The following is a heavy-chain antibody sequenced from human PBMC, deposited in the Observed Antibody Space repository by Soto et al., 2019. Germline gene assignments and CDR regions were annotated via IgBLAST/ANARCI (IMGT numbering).Heavy chain of an antibody. D-gene: IGHD1-1*01. Sequence: SETLSLTCTVSGGSVSSGSYYWSWIRQPPGKGLEWIGYIYYSGSTNYNPSLKSRVTISVDTSKNQFSLKLSSVTAADTAVYYCAREIEMATTNWFDPWGQGTLVTVS. CDR2: IYYSGST. V-gene: IGHV4-61*01. CDR3: AREIEMATTNWFDP. J-gene: IGHJ5*02. CDR1: GGSVSSGSYY.